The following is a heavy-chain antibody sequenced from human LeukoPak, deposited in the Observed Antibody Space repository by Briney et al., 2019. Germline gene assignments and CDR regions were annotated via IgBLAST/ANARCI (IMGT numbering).Heavy chain of an antibody. J-gene: IGHJ4*02. CDR3: ARGIYSGSYHDY. CDR1: GGSISRYY. V-gene: IGHV4-59*08. CDR2: IYYSGST. D-gene: IGHD1-26*01. Sequence: PSETLSLTCTVSGGSISRYYWSWLRQPPGKGLEWIGYIYYSGSTNYNPSLTSRVTISVDTSKNQFSLKLSSVTAADTAVYYCARGIYSGSYHDYWGQGTLVTVSS.